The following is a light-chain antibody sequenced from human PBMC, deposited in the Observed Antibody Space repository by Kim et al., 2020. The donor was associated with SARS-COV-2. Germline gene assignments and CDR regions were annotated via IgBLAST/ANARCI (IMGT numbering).Light chain of an antibody. Sequence: SYELTQPPSVSVSPGQTASITCSGDKLGDKYACXYQQKPGQSPVLVIYQNTKRPSGIPERFSGSNSGNTVTLTISGTQTMDEADYYCQAWDSSTGVFGGG. CDR1: KLGDKY. CDR3: QAWDSSTGV. J-gene: IGLJ3*02. V-gene: IGLV3-1*01. CDR2: QNT.